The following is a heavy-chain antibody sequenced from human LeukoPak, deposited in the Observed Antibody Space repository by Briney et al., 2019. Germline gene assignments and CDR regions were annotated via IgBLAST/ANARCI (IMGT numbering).Heavy chain of an antibody. CDR3: ARGPPNWGMVGY. Sequence: GASVKVSCKASGYTFTSFDFNWVRQATGQGLEWMGWMKSNNGHTDYAQKFQGRVTMTRDTSISTAYMELSSLTFEDTAVYYCARGPPNWGMVGYWGQGTLVTVSS. D-gene: IGHD7-27*01. CDR2: MKSNNGHT. J-gene: IGHJ4*02. CDR1: GYTFTSFD. V-gene: IGHV1-8*01.